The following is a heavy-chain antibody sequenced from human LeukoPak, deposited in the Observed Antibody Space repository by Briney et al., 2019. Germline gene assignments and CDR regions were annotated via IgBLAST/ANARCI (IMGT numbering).Heavy chain of an antibody. J-gene: IGHJ4*02. CDR3: ASDSGYDRGVFDY. V-gene: IGHV3-33*01. Sequence: PGGSLRLSCAASGFTFSSYGMHWVRQAPGKGLEWVAVIWYDGSNKYYADSVKGRFTISRDNSKNTLYLQMNSLRVEDTAVYFCASDSGYDRGVFDYWGQGALVTVSS. D-gene: IGHD5-12*01. CDR2: IWYDGSNK. CDR1: GFTFSSYG.